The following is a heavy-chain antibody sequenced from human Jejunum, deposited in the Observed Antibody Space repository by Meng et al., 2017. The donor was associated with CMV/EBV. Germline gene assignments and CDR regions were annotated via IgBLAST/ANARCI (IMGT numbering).Heavy chain of an antibody. Sequence: SGFTFGNYARHWVRQAPGKGLECLAIISFDGTDEYYSDSVKGRFPISRDDSKNTLYLQMNSLTTEDTAIYYCARDSNSYDIRGSLDSWGQGTLVTVSS. J-gene: IGHJ4*02. D-gene: IGHD3-22*01. CDR3: ARDSNSYDIRGSLDS. V-gene: IGHV3-30*04. CDR2: ISFDGTDE. CDR1: GFTFGNYA.